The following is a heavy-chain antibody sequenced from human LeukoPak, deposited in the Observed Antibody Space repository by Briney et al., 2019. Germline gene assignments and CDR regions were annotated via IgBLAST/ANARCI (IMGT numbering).Heavy chain of an antibody. CDR1: GGSISSSSYY. CDR3: ARAPGGNPYFDY. CDR2: IYYSGST. V-gene: IGHV4-39*07. D-gene: IGHD4-23*01. J-gene: IGHJ4*02. Sequence: SETLSLTFTVSGGSISSSSYYWGWIRQPPGKGLEWIGTIYYSGSTYYNPSLKSRVTISVDTSKNQFSLKLSSVTAADTAVYYCARAPGGNPYFDYWGQGTLVTVSS.